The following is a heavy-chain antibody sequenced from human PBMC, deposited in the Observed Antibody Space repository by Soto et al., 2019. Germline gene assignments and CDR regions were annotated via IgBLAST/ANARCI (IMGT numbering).Heavy chain of an antibody. CDR1: VYTFTSCG. V-gene: IGHV1-18*01. CDR3: ARGGTAMVKNSNYYDSSGADIDY. Sequence: ASVKVSCKSSVYTFTSCGISCVRQAPGQGLEWMGWISAYNGNTNYAQKLQGRVTMTTDTSTSTAYMELRSLRSDDTAVYYCARGGTAMVKNSNYYDSSGADIDYWGQGTLVTVSS. CDR2: ISAYNGNT. J-gene: IGHJ4*02. D-gene: IGHD3-22*01.